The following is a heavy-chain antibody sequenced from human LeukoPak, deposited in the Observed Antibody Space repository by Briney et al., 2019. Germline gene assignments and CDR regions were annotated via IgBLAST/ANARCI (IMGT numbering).Heavy chain of an antibody. Sequence: ASVKVSCKASGYTFTSSYLHWVRQAPGQGLEWMGIINPSGGSTGYAQKFQGRVTMTRDMSTSTVYMELSSLRSEDTAVYYCARPYYYDSSGYYAFDIWGQGTMVTVSS. CDR2: INPSGGST. CDR1: GYTFTSSY. V-gene: IGHV1-46*01. D-gene: IGHD3-22*01. J-gene: IGHJ3*02. CDR3: ARPYYYDSSGYYAFDI.